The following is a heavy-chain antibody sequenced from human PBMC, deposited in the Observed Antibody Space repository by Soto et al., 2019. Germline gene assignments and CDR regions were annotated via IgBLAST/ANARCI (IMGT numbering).Heavy chain of an antibody. J-gene: IGHJ5*02. V-gene: IGHV4-59*01. Sequence: SETLSLTCNVSGGSISNYHWSWIRQPPGKGLEWIGYINNSGSTNYNPSLKSRVTISVDTSNNQISLKLTSVTAADTAVYYCATSGTGYYRSGSYISPWGQGTLVTGSS. CDR3: ATSGTGYYRSGSYISP. CDR2: INNSGST. CDR1: GGSISNYH. D-gene: IGHD3-10*01.